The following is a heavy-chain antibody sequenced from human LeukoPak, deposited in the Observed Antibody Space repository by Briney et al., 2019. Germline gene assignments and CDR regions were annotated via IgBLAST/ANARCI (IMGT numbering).Heavy chain of an antibody. V-gene: IGHV3-7*04. CDR3: ARVKAEAFDI. Sequence: GGSLRLSCVASGFSSSSYWMTWVRPAPGKGLEWVATIKQDGSEQYYVDSVRGRFTISRDNAKNSLYLQMNSLRAEDTGVYYCARVKAEAFDICGQGTVVTVSS. J-gene: IGHJ3*02. CDR2: IKQDGSEQ. CDR1: GFSSSSYW.